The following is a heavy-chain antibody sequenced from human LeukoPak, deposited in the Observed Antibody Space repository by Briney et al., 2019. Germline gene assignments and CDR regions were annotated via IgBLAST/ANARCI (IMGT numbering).Heavy chain of an antibody. CDR1: GFTFSSYS. V-gene: IGHV3-21*01. J-gene: IGHJ4*02. Sequence: GGSLRLSCAASGFTFSSYSMNWVRQAPGKGLEWVSSISSSSSYIYYADSVKGRFTISRDNAKNSLYLQMNSLRAEDTAVYYCAREEMATMDFDYWGQGTLVTVSS. CDR3: AREEMATMDFDY. D-gene: IGHD5-24*01. CDR2: ISSSSSYI.